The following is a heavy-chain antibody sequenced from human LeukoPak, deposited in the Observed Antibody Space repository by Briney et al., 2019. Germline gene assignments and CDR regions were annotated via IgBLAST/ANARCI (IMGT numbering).Heavy chain of an antibody. Sequence: GGSLRLSCAASGFAFSTYAMSWVRQAPGRGLEWVSVISGGGSTIYYADSVKGRFTISRDNSKKTLYLQMNGLRAEDTAVYFCAKGVIAVVPAARGFEYWGQGIRVTVSS. CDR1: GFAFSTYA. CDR3: AKGVIAVVPAARGFEY. J-gene: IGHJ4*02. CDR2: ISGGGSTI. D-gene: IGHD2-2*01. V-gene: IGHV3-23*01.